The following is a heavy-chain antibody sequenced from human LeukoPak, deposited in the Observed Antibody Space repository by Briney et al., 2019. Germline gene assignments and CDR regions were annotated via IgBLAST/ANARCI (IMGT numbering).Heavy chain of an antibody. CDR3: ARDPSIAARRGVDY. D-gene: IGHD6-6*01. V-gene: IGHV3-74*01. J-gene: IGHJ4*02. CDR1: GFTFSSYW. CDR2: IYSDGSST. Sequence: PGGSLRLSCAASGFTFSSYWMHWVCQAPGKGLVWVSRIYSDGSSTSYVDSVKGRFTISRDNANNTLYLQMNSLRVEDTAVYYCARDPSIAARRGVDYWGQGTLVTVSS.